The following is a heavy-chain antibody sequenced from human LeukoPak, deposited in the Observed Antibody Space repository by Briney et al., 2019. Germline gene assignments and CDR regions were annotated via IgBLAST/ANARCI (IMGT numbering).Heavy chain of an antibody. Sequence: PGGSLRLSCATSGFIFDDYAMHWVRQAPGKGLEWVSLISWDGGSTYYADSVKGRFTISRDNSKNSLYLQMNSLRAEDTALYYCAKTSGYYYYYMDVWGKGTTVTVSS. CDR2: ISWDGGST. CDR1: GFIFDDYA. CDR3: AKTSGYYYYYMDV. V-gene: IGHV3-43D*03. J-gene: IGHJ6*03.